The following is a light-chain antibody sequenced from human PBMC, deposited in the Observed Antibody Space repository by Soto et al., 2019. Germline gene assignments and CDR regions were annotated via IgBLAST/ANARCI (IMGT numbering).Light chain of an antibody. J-gene: IGKJ4*01. Sequence: AIQLTQSPSSLSASVGDRVTITCRASQGISSALAWYQQKPGKPPKLLIYDVSTLEVGVPSRFSGGGSETDFTLTISSLQPEDFATYYCQQFNNYPLIFGGGTRVDIK. CDR1: QGISSA. V-gene: IGKV1D-13*01. CDR3: QQFNNYPLI. CDR2: DVS.